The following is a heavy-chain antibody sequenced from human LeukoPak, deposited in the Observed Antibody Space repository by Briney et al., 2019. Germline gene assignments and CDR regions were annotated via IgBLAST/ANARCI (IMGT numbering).Heavy chain of an antibody. Sequence: ASVKVSCKASGYTFTGYYIHWVRQAPGQGLEWMGIINPSGGSTTYAQKFQGRVTMTRDTSTSTVYMELSSLRSEDTAVYYCARSPYEYGSVDYWGQGTLVTVSS. CDR2: INPSGGST. CDR3: ARSPYEYGSVDY. D-gene: IGHD6-19*01. J-gene: IGHJ4*02. V-gene: IGHV1-46*01. CDR1: GYTFTGYY.